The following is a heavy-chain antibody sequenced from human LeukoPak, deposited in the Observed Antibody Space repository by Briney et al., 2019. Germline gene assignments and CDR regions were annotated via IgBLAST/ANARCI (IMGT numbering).Heavy chain of an antibody. V-gene: IGHV3-30*04. D-gene: IGHD6-13*01. CDR1: GFTFSSYA. CDR3: AREAFGPIAAAGHFDY. Sequence: GGSLRLSCAASGFTFSSYAMHWVRQAPGKGLEWVAVISYDGSNKYYADSVKGRFTISRDNSKNTLYLQMNSLRAEDTAVYYCAREAFGPIAAAGHFDYWGQGTLVTVSS. CDR2: ISYDGSNK. J-gene: IGHJ4*02.